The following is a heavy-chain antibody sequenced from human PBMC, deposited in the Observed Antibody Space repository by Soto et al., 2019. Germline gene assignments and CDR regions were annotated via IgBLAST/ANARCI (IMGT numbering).Heavy chain of an antibody. V-gene: IGHV3-73*02. CDR1: GFTFSGSA. CDR2: IRSKANSYAT. Sequence: EVQLVESGGGLVQPGGSLKLSCAASGFTFSGSAMHWVRQASGKGLEWVGRIRSKANSYATAYAASVKGRFTISRDDSKNTAYLQMNSMKTEDPAAYYCNRFLNDRRFLEWLPRKEDYYRMDVGGRGRTVTVAS. CDR3: NRFLNDRRFLEWLPRKEDYYRMDV. J-gene: IGHJ6*02. D-gene: IGHD3-3*01.